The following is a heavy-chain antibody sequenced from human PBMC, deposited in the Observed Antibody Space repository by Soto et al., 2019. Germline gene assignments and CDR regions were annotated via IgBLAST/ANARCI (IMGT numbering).Heavy chain of an antibody. CDR2: ISAYNGNT. D-gene: IGHD2-2*01. CDR3: ARDVLQYCSSTICYAFTFDY. J-gene: IGHJ4*02. Sequence: QVQLVQSGAEVKKPGASVKVSCKASGYTFTSYGISWVRQAPGQGLEWMGWISAYNGNTNYAQKLQGRVTMTTDTSTSTAYMELRSLRSDDTAVYYCARDVLQYCSSTICYAFTFDYWGQGTLVTVSS. V-gene: IGHV1-18*01. CDR1: GYTFTSYG.